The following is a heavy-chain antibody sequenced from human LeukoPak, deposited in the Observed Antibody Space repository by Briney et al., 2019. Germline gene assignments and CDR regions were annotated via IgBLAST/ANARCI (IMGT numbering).Heavy chain of an antibody. V-gene: IGHV4-59*01. J-gene: IGHJ3*02. CDR2: IYYSGST. Sequence: SETLSLTCTVSGGSISSYYWCWVPEPPGKGLEWIGYIYYSGSTNYTPSLKSRVTISVDTSKNQFSLKLSSVTAADTAVYYCARSSSAFDIWGQGTMVTVSS. CDR1: GGSISSYY. CDR3: ARSSSAFDI.